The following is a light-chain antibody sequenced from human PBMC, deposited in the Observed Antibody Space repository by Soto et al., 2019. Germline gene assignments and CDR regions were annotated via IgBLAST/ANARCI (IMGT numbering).Light chain of an antibody. CDR1: QSISNN. CDR3: QQYNTSPRT. V-gene: IGKV3-15*01. Sequence: IVMTQSPSTLSVSPGERPTLSCRASQSISNNLAWYQQKPGKAPRLLIYDASTMHTGIPARFSGSGSGTEFTLTISSLQSEDFAIYYCQQYNTSPRTFGPGTKVDIK. J-gene: IGKJ3*01. CDR2: DAS.